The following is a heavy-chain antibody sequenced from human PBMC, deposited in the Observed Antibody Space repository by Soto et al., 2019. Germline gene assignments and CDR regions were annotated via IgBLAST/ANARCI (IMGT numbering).Heavy chain of an antibody. CDR2: INNSGGTT. Sequence: GGSLRLSCVASGFTFANYAMTCVSQAPGKGLEWVSSINNSGGTTYYTESVKGRFTISRDNSKNTLFLQMNSLGVEDTAAYYCARDGSGVPVAMVYYYGMDAWGQGTTVTVSS. J-gene: IGHJ6*02. CDR3: ARDGSGVPVAMVYYYGMDA. D-gene: IGHD2-2*01. V-gene: IGHV3-23*01. CDR1: GFTFANYA.